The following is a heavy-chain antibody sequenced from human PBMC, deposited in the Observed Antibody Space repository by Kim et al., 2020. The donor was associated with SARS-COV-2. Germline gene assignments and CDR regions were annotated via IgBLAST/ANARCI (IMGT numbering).Heavy chain of an antibody. Sequence: YNPSLNSRVTISVDTSKNQFSLKLSSVTAADTAVYYCARGSIAGRRSFDYWGQGTLVTVSS. V-gene: IGHV4-34*01. J-gene: IGHJ4*02. CDR3: ARGSIAGRRSFDY. D-gene: IGHD2-21*01.